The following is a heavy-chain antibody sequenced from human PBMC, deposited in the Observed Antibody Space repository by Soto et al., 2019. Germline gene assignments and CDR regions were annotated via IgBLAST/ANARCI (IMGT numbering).Heavy chain of an antibody. CDR2: INPSGGST. V-gene: IGHV1-46*01. Sequence: ASVKVSCKASGYTFTSYYMHWVRQAPGQGPEWMGIINPSGGSTSYAQKFQGRVTMTRDTSTSTVYMELSSLRSEDTAVHYCAREVXMVRGVTARYYYYGMDVWGQGTTVTVSS. CDR1: GYTFTSYY. J-gene: IGHJ6*02. CDR3: AREVXMVRGVTARYYYYGMDV. D-gene: IGHD3-10*01.